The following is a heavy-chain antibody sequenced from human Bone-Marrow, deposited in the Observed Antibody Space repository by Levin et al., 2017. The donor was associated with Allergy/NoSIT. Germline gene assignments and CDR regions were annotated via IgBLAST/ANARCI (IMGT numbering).Heavy chain of an antibody. Sequence: GESLKISCAASGFTFSNAWMSWVRQAPGKGLEWVGRIKSKTDGGTTDYAAPVKGRFTISRDDSKNTLYLQMNSLKTEDTAVYYCTTWWGIVVPAAIRDYWGQGTLVTVSS. CDR3: TTWWGIVVPAAIRDY. CDR1: GFTFSNAW. CDR2: IKSKTDGGTT. D-gene: IGHD2-2*02. J-gene: IGHJ4*02. V-gene: IGHV3-15*01.